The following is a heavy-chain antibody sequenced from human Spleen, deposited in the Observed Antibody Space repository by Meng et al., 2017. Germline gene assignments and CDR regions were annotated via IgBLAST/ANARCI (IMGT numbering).Heavy chain of an antibody. Sequence: QWQLRQWGAGLLKPSETLSLTCVVSGGSFSDYYWSWIRQPPGKGLEWIGEINHSGSTNYNPSLESRATISVDTSQNNLSLKLSSVTAADSAVYYCARGPTTMAHDFDSWGQGTLVTVSS. V-gene: IGHV4-34*01. D-gene: IGHD4-11*01. CDR1: GGSFSDYY. CDR3: ARGPTTMAHDFDS. J-gene: IGHJ4*02. CDR2: INHSGST.